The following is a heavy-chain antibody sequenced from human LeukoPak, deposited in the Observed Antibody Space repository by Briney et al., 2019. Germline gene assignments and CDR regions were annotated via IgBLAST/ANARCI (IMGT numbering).Heavy chain of an antibody. Sequence: SETLSLTCTVSGGSISSSSYYWGWIRQPPGKGLEWIGSIYYSGSTYYNPSLKSRVTISVDTSKNQFSLKLSSVTAADTAVYYCARHCSYYDILTGYYIPETYVDYWGQGTLVTVSS. CDR2: IYYSGST. CDR1: GGSISSSSYY. V-gene: IGHV4-39*01. J-gene: IGHJ4*02. CDR3: ARHCSYYDILTGYYIPETYVDY. D-gene: IGHD3-9*01.